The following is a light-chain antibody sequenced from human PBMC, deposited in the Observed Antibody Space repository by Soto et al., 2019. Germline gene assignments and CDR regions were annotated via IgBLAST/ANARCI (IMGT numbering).Light chain of an antibody. CDR1: QSVSSY. V-gene: IGKV3-11*01. CDR3: QQRSNWPPSWT. Sequence: EIVLTQSPATLSLSPGERATLSCRASQSVSSYLAWYQHKLGQPPRLLIYDASNRATDIPARFSGSGSGTDFTSTISSLEPEDFAVYYCQQRSNWPPSWTFGQGTKVEIK. CDR2: DAS. J-gene: IGKJ1*01.